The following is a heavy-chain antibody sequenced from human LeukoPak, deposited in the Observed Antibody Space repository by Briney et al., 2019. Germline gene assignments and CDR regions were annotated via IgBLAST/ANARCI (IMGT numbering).Heavy chain of an antibody. CDR3: ARDGAPSYDFWSGYYSTPFDY. CDR2: IWYDGSNK. V-gene: IGHV3-33*01. D-gene: IGHD3-3*01. J-gene: IGHJ4*02. CDR1: GFTFSSYG. Sequence: GGSLRLSCAASGFTFSSYGMHWVRQAPGKGLEWVAVIWYDGSNKYYADSVKGRFTISRDNSKNTLYLQMNSLRAEDTAVYYCARDGAPSYDFWSGYYSTPFDYWGQGTLVTVSS.